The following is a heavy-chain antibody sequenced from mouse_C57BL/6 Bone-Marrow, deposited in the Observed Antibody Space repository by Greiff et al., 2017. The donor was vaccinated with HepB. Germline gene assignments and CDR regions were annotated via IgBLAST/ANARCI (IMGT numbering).Heavy chain of an antibody. CDR3: ARGLTGTSDWYFDV. CDR1: GYALSSSW. D-gene: IGHD4-1*01. J-gene: IGHJ1*03. V-gene: IGHV1-82*01. Sequence: VQLQQSGPELVKPGASVKISCKASGYALSSSWMNWVKQRPGKGLEWIGRIYPGDGDTNYNGKFKGKATLTADKSSSTAYMQLSSLTSEDSAVYFCARGLTGTSDWYFDVWGTGTTVTVSS. CDR2: IYPGDGDT.